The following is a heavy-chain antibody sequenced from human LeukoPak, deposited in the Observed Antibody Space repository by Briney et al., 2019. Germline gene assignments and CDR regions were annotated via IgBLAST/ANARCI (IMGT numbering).Heavy chain of an antibody. Sequence: SETLSLTCTVFGGSFSSYYWGWIRQSPGKGLEWIAYIYSSGDTNYNPSLKSRVAISLDTSKNQFFLKLSSVTAADTAVYYCARWFNDFWSVPSYWYFDLWGRGTLVTVSS. CDR2: IYSSGDT. CDR3: ARWFNDFWSVPSYWYFDL. V-gene: IGHV4-59*01. D-gene: IGHD3-3*01. CDR1: GGSFSSYY. J-gene: IGHJ2*01.